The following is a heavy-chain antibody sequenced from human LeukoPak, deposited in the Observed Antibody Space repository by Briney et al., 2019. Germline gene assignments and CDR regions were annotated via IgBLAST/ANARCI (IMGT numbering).Heavy chain of an antibody. J-gene: IGHJ4*02. CDR3: ARGRAGIAAAGFDY. V-gene: IGHV3-30*04. CDR2: ISFDGANK. Sequence: GGSLRLSCATSVFTFSMSSMHWVRLAPGKGLEWLAGISFDGANKFSGDSVKGRFSISRDNSKNTPYLQMNSLGLDDTAVYFCARGRAGIAAAGFDYWGQGTLVTVSS. D-gene: IGHD6-13*01. CDR1: VFTFSMSS.